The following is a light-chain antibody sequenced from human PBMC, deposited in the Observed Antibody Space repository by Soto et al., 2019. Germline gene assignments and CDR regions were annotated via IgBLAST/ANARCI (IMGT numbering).Light chain of an antibody. CDR1: QSISSTS. CDR2: DAS. CDR3: QQYDGSPRT. Sequence: EIVLTQSPGTLSLSPGERATLSCRASQSISSTSLAWYQQKRGQAPRLLIHDASSRATGLPDRFSGSGSGTDFTLTISSLEPEDFAVYYCQQYDGSPRTFGQGTKVEVK. J-gene: IGKJ1*01. V-gene: IGKV3-20*01.